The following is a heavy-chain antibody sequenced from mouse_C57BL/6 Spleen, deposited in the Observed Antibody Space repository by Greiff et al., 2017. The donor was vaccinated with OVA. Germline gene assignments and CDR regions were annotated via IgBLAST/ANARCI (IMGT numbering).Heavy chain of an antibody. J-gene: IGHJ4*01. CDR1: GYTFTSYW. CDR3: ARGRRGAMDY. Sequence: QVHVKQPGAELVRPGSSVKLSCKASGYTFTSYWMDWVKQRPGQGLEWIGNIYPSDSETHYNQKFKDKATLTVDKSSSTAYMQLSSLTSEDSAVYYCARGRRGAMDYWGQGTSVTVSS. V-gene: IGHV1-61*01. CDR2: IYPSDSET. D-gene: IGHD2-12*01.